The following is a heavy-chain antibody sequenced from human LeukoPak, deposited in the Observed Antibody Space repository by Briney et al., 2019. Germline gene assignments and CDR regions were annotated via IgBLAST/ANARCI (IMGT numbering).Heavy chain of an antibody. CDR3: ARDRRGEKDFDV. Sequence: GGSLRLSCAASQFTFNNAWLTWVRQAPGKGLEWVSAIYADGYTRDAASVKGRFSISRHNSKNTVYLQMDNLRPEDTAVYYCARDRRGEKDFDVWGPGTMVTVSS. CDR2: IYADGYT. V-gene: IGHV3-53*04. CDR1: QFTFNNAW. J-gene: IGHJ3*01.